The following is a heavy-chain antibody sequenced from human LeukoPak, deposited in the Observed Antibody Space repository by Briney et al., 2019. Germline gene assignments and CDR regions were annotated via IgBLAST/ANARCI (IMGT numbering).Heavy chain of an antibody. D-gene: IGHD6-13*01. V-gene: IGHV3-30-3*01. CDR1: GFTFSSYA. CDR3: CSSSWYIGPFDY. CDR2: ISYDGSNK. J-gene: IGHJ4*02. Sequence: GGSLRLSCAASGFTFSSYAMHWVRQAPGKGLEWVAVISYDGSNKYYADSVKGRFTISRDNSKNTLYLQMNSLRAEDTAVYYCCSSSWYIGPFDYWGQGTLVTVSS.